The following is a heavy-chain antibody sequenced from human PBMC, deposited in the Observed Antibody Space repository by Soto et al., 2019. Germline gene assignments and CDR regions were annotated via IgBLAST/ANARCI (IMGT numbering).Heavy chain of an antibody. CDR3: ARGGPHLINRSSPPLTKNEVSNWFDP. CDR1: GGSFSGYY. J-gene: IGHJ5*02. Sequence: SETLSLTCAVYGGSFSGYYWSWIRQPPGKGLEWIGEINNSGSTNYNPSLKSRVTISVDTSKNQFSLKLSSMTAADTAVYYCARGGPHLINRSSPPLTKNEVSNWFDPWGQGTLVTVS. CDR2: INNSGST. D-gene: IGHD3-10*01. V-gene: IGHV4-34*01.